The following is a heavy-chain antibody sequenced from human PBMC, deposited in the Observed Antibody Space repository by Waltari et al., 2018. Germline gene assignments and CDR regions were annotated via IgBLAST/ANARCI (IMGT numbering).Heavy chain of an antibody. V-gene: IGHV3-74*03. CDR2: VTNDESDT. J-gene: IGHJ4*02. D-gene: IGHD3-16*01. CDR3: ARDNGLSFDY. CDR1: GFTLSRSW. Sequence: EVQLVESGGGLVQPGGSLRRSCAASGFTLSRSWMPWGRQAPGEGLVWVSRVTNDESDTTYADSVKGRFTISRDNAKNTLYLEMNSLRAEDTAVYYCARDNGLSFDYWGQGTLVTVSS.